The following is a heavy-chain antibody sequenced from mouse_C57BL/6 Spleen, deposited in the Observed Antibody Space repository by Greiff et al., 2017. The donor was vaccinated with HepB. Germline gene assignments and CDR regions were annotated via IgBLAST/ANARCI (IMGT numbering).Heavy chain of an antibody. J-gene: IGHJ3*01. Sequence: VQLQQSGAELARPGASVKMSCKASGYTFTSYTMHWVKQRPGQGLEWIGYINPSSGYTKYNQKFKDKATLTADKSSSKAYMQLSSLTSEDSAVYYCAPYYGSSHEGFAYWGQGTLVTVSA. V-gene: IGHV1-4*01. CDR1: GYTFTSYT. CDR2: INPSSGYT. CDR3: APYYGSSHEGFAY. D-gene: IGHD1-1*01.